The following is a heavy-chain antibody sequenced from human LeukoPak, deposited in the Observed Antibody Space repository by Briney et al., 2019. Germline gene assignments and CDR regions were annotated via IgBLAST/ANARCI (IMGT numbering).Heavy chain of an antibody. CDR3: ARDIGYCSSTSCQTDY. J-gene: IGHJ4*02. CDR1: GYTFTGSY. V-gene: IGHV1-2*02. Sequence: GASVKVSCKASGYTFTGSYMHWVRQAPGQGLEWMGWITPNSGGTNYAQKLQGRVTMTRDTSISTAYMELSRLRSDDTAVYYCARDIGYCSSTSCQTDYWGQGTLVTVSS. D-gene: IGHD2-2*01. CDR2: ITPNSGGT.